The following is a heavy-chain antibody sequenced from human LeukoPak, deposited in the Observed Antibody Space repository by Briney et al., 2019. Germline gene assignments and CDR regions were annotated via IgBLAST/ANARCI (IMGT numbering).Heavy chain of an antibody. D-gene: IGHD3-16*01. CDR2: ISVSGDDT. V-gene: IGHV3-23*01. CDR3: WKEGGGADDY. Sequence: GGSLRLSCAASGFSVSTYAMSWVRQAPGKGLEWVSAISVSGDDTYYADSVKGRFTLFRDNSKNTLYLNMNRLRVEDTAVYYCWKEGGGADDYWGQGTLVTVSS. J-gene: IGHJ4*02. CDR1: GFSVSTYA.